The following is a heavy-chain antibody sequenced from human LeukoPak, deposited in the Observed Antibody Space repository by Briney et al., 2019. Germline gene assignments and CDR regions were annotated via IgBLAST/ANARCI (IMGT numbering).Heavy chain of an antibody. J-gene: IGHJ4*02. D-gene: IGHD1-1*01. CDR2: IYYSGST. V-gene: IGHV4-39*01. CDR1: GVSISSSSSY. Sequence: SETLSLTCTVSGVSISSSSSYWGWIRQPPGKGLEWIGSIYYSGSTYYNPSLKSRVTISVDTSKNQFSLKLSSVTAADTAVYYCARLELDVFVFDYWGQGTLVTVSS. CDR3: ARLELDVFVFDY.